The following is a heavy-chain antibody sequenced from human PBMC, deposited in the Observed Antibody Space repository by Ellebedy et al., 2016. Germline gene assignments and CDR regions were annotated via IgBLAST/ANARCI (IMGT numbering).Heavy chain of an antibody. D-gene: IGHD3-10*01. J-gene: IGHJ4*02. CDR1: GFTFSDYY. Sequence: GESLKISCAASGFTFSDYYMSWIRQAPGKGLEWVSYISGSGITIYYADSVKGRFTISRDNSKNMLYLQMSSLKVEDTAVYYCANVGGSGIYYNGFWGQGTLVTVSS. V-gene: IGHV3-11*01. CDR3: ANVGGSGIYYNGF. CDR2: ISGSGITI.